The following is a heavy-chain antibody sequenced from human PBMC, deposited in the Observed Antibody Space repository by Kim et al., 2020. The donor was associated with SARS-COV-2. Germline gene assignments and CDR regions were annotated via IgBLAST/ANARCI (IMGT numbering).Heavy chain of an antibody. V-gene: IGHV3-53*01. Sequence: ADAVKGRYNVSRDISHSTVYLQMNSLRADDTAVYYCARSDGYSYYGMDIWGQGTTVTVS. D-gene: IGHD4-4*01. CDR3: ARSDGYSYYGMDI. J-gene: IGHJ6*02.